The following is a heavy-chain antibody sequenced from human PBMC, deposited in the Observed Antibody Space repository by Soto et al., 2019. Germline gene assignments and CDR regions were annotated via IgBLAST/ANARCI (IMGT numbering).Heavy chain of an antibody. Sequence: LRLSCAASGFTFSGSAMHWVRQASGKGLEWVGRIRSKANSYATAYAASVKGRFTISRDDSKNTAYLQMNSLKTEDTAVYYCTRPGPSYGGTFARWGQGTLVTVSS. CDR3: TRPGPSYGGTFAR. D-gene: IGHD1-7*01. J-gene: IGHJ4*02. V-gene: IGHV3-73*01. CDR2: IRSKANSYAT. CDR1: GFTFSGSA.